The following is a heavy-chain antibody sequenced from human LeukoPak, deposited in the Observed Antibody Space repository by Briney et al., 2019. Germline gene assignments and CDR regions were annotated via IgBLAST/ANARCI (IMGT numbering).Heavy chain of an antibody. CDR2: ISYDGSNK. V-gene: IGHV3-30*18. CDR3: AKDVGGSGDTYYYYGMDV. CDR1: GFTFSSYG. Sequence: GGSLRLSCAASGFTFSSYGMHWVRQAPGQGLEWVAVISYDGSNKYYADYVKGRFTISRDNSKNTLYLQMNSLRAEDTAVYYCAKDVGGSGDTYYYYGMDVWGQGTTVTVSS. J-gene: IGHJ6*02. D-gene: IGHD3-10*01.